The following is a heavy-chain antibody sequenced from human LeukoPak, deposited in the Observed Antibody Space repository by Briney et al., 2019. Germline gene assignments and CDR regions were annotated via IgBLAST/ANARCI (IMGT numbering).Heavy chain of an antibody. J-gene: IGHJ4*02. D-gene: IGHD4-17*01. CDR1: GFTFCSYS. CDR3: ARDMVGDYVF. CDR2: IISSSSYI. Sequence: GGSLRLSCAASGFTFCSYSMNWVRQAPGKGLEWVSSIISSSSYIYYADSVKGRFTISRDNAKNSLYLQMNSLRAEDMAVYYCARDMVGDYVFWGKGTLVTVSS. V-gene: IGHV3-21*01.